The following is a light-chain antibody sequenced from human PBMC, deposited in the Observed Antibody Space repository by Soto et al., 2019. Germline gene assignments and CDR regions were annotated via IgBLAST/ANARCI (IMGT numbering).Light chain of an antibody. CDR2: DTS. V-gene: IGKV3D-15*01. CDR1: QSVSSL. Sequence: IVLTQSPATLSVSPGERATLSCRASQSVSSLLAWYQQKPRQAPRLLIYDTSTRATGIPDRFSGSGSGTDFTLTITPLEPEDFAVYFCQQYDTSPITFGQGTRLDIK. J-gene: IGKJ5*01. CDR3: QQYDTSPIT.